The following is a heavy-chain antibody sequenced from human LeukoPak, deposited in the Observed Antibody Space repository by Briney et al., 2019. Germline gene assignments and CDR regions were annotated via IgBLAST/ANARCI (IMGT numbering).Heavy chain of an antibody. CDR1: GGSFSGYY. CDR2: IYYSGST. V-gene: IGHV4-30-4*08. D-gene: IGHD3-3*01. Sequence: SETLSLTCAVYGGSFSGYYWSWIRQPPGKGLEWIGYIYYSGSTYYNPSLKSRVTISVDTSKNQFSLKLSSVTAADTAVYYCARGSGYDFWSGYYKFDPWGQGTLVTVSS. J-gene: IGHJ5*02. CDR3: ARGSGYDFWSGYYKFDP.